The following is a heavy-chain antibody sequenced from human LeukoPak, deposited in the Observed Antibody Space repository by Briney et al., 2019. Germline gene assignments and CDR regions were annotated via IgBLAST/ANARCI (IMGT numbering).Heavy chain of an antibody. Sequence: PGGSVRLSCTASGFTFSSYAMNWVRQAPGKGLEWVSSIGTSPSATYYADSVKGRFTISRDNAKNSLFLQMSSLRDEDTAVYYCARGGTYCFDDCYGTNLWGQGTLVTVSS. CDR2: IGTSPSAT. D-gene: IGHD2-21*02. CDR3: ARGGTYCFDDCYGTNL. CDR1: GFTFSSYA. J-gene: IGHJ5*02. V-gene: IGHV3-21*06.